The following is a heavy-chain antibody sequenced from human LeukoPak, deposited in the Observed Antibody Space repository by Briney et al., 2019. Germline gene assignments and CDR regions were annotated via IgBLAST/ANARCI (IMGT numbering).Heavy chain of an antibody. CDR2: IIPILGIA. Sequence: SVKVSCKASGGTFSSYAISWVRQAPGQGLEWMGRIIPILGIANYAQKFQGRVTITADKSTSTAYMELSTLRSEDTAVYYCARDKSGGGDYWGQGTLVTVSS. CDR3: ARDKSGGGDY. D-gene: IGHD6-25*01. J-gene: IGHJ4*02. V-gene: IGHV1-69*04. CDR1: GGTFSSYA.